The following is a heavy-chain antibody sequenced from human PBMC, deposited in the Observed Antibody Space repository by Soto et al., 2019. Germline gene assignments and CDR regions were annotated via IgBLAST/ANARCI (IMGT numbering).Heavy chain of an antibody. CDR3: AREVVTAIVDSFDY. J-gene: IGHJ4*02. CDR1: GFTFSNYS. CDR2: ISSSSSAI. Sequence: GGSLSLSCAASGFTFSNYSMNWVRQAPGKGLEWVSYISSSSSAIYYADSVKGRFTISRDNAKNSLYLQMNSLRDEDTAVYYCAREVVTAIVDSFDYWGQGTLVTVSS. V-gene: IGHV3-48*02. D-gene: IGHD2-21*02.